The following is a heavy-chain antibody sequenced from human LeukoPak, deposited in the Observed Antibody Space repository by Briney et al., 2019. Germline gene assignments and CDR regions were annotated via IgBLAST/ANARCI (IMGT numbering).Heavy chain of an antibody. CDR3: ARDQGYYGSGSYYPDAFDI. D-gene: IGHD3-10*01. J-gene: IGHJ3*02. CDR1: GFTFSSYS. V-gene: IGHV3-48*01. CDR2: ISSSSSTI. Sequence: GGSLRLSCAASGFTFSSYSMNWVRQAPGKGLEWVSYISSSSSTIYYADSVKGRFTISRDNAKNSLYLQMNSLRAEDTAVYYCARDQGYYGSGSYYPDAFDIWGQGTMVTVSS.